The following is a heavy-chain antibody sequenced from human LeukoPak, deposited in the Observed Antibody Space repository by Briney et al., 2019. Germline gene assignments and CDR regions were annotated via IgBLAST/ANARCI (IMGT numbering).Heavy chain of an antibody. CDR1: GFTFSSYG. Sequence: GRSLRLSCVASGFTFSSYGMHWVRQAPGKGLEWVAVIWYDGSNKYYADSVKGRFTISRDNSKNTLYLQMNSLRAEDTAVYYCARGRERGDWYSYYFDYWGQGTLVTVSS. CDR2: IWYDGSNK. J-gene: IGHJ4*02. CDR3: ARGRERGDWYSYYFDY. D-gene: IGHD2-21*02. V-gene: IGHV3-33*01.